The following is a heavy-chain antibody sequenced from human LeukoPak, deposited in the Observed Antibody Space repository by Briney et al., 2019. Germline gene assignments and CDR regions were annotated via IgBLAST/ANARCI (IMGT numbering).Heavy chain of an antibody. V-gene: IGHV4-61*02. CDR2: IYTSGST. CDR3: ARSPDILTGENFDY. D-gene: IGHD3-9*01. Sequence: SETLSLTCTVSGGSISSGSYYWSWIRQPAGKGLGWIGRIYTSGSTNYNPSLKSRVTISVDTSKNQFSLKLSSVTAADTAVYYCARSPDILTGENFDYWGQGTLVTVSS. J-gene: IGHJ4*02. CDR1: GGSISSGSYY.